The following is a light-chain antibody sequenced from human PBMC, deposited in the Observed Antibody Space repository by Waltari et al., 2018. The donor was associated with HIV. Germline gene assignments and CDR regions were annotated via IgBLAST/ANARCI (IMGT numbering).Light chain of an antibody. CDR1: QSVTSSY. J-gene: IGKJ4*01. V-gene: IGKV3-20*01. CDR2: GAS. CDR3: QQYGISPLT. Sequence: SPGGRATLSCRASQSVTSSYLAWYQQKPGQAPRLLIYGASSRATGIPDRFSGSGSGTDFTLSISRLEPEDFAVYYCQQYGISPLTFGGGTKVEIK.